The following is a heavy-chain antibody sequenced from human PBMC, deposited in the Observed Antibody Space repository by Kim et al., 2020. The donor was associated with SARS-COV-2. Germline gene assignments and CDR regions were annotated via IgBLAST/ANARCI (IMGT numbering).Heavy chain of an antibody. CDR3: ARGGYSGYDSYRFDY. J-gene: IGHJ4*02. V-gene: IGHV4-30-2*05. D-gene: IGHD5-12*01. Sequence: PSLKSRVTISVDTSKNQFSLKLSSVTAADTAVYYCARGGYSGYDSYRFDYWGQGTLVTVSS.